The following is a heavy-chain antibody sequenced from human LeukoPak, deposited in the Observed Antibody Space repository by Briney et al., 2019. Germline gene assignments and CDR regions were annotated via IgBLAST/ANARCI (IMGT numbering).Heavy chain of an antibody. CDR2: INSDGSST. J-gene: IGHJ3*02. Sequence: GGSLRLSCAASGFTFSSYWMHWVRQAPGKGLVWVSRINSDGSSTSYADSVKGRFTISRDNPKNTLYLQMNSLRAEDTAVYYCARDGGLHAFDIWGQGTMVTVSS. V-gene: IGHV3-74*01. D-gene: IGHD3-16*01. CDR3: ARDGGLHAFDI. CDR1: GFTFSSYW.